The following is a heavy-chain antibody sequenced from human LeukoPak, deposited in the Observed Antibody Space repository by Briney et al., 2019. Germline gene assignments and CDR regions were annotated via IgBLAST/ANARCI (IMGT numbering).Heavy chain of an antibody. CDR3: ARDEWTGTGTIGAFDI. V-gene: IGHV3-21*01. J-gene: IGHJ3*02. CDR1: GFTFSSYS. D-gene: IGHD1-7*01. Sequence: PGGSLRLSCAASGFTFSSYSMNWVRQAPGKGLEWVSSISSSSSYIYYADSVKGRFTISRDNAKNSLYQQMNSLRAEDTAVYYCARDEWTGTGTIGAFDIWGQGTMVTGSS. CDR2: ISSSSSYI.